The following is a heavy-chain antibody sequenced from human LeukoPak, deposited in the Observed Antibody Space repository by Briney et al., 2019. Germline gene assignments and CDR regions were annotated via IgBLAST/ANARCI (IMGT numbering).Heavy chain of an antibody. Sequence: GASVKVSCKASGYTFTTYGISWVRQAPGQGLEWMAWISAYNGNTNYAQKLQGRVTMTTDTSTSTAYMELRSLRSDDTAVYYCARWPGMVRGVIPLDYRGQGTLVTVSS. J-gene: IGHJ4*02. CDR1: GYTFTTYG. CDR3: ARWPGMVRGVIPLDY. V-gene: IGHV1-18*01. CDR2: ISAYNGNT. D-gene: IGHD3-10*01.